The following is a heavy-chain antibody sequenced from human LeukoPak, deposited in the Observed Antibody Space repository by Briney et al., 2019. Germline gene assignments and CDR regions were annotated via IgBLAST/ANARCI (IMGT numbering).Heavy chain of an antibody. V-gene: IGHV4-61*02. CDR1: GGSISSGRYY. CDR3: AGLGGGYFFPFDY. D-gene: IGHD3-22*01. Sequence: SQTLSLTCTVSGGSISSGRYYWSWIRQPAGKGLEWIGRVYTSGSTNYNPSLQSRVTISVDTSKNQFSLKLSSVTAADTAVYYCAGLGGGYFFPFDYWGQGTLVTVSS. CDR2: VYTSGST. J-gene: IGHJ4*02.